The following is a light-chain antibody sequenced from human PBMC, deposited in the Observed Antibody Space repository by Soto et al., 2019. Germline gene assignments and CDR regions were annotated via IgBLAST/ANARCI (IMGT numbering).Light chain of an antibody. CDR2: GAS. V-gene: IGKV3-15*01. Sequence: EIVMTQSPATLSVSPGERATVPCRASQSVSNNLAWYQQKPGQAPRLLIYGASTRATGIPARFRGSGYGTEFTLTISSLQSEDFAVYYCQQYNNWPLTFGGGTKVEIK. CDR3: QQYNNWPLT. J-gene: IGKJ4*01. CDR1: QSVSNN.